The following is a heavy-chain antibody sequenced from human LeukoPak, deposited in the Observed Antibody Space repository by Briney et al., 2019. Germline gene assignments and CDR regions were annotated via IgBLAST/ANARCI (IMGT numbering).Heavy chain of an antibody. CDR2: VFHSGST. CDR1: GDSISTNEW. D-gene: IGHD6-19*01. V-gene: IGHV4-4*02. Sequence: SETLSLTCSVSGDSISTNEWWSWVRQPPGKGLEWIGEVFHSGSTNYNPSLKSRVTISIDKSKNQFSLEVTSVTAADTAIYYCARDLAVAGTNYFDFWGQGVLVTVSS. J-gene: IGHJ4*02. CDR3: ARDLAVAGTNYFDF.